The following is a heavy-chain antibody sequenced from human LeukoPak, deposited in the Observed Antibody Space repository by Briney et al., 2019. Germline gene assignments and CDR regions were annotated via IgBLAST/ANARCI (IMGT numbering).Heavy chain of an antibody. Sequence: GGSLRLSCAASGFTFSSYGMHWVRQAPGKGLEWVAFIRYDGSNKYYADSVKGRFTISRDNSKNTLYLQMNSLRAEDTAVYYCAKDKANYYGSGLGFDYWGQGTLVTVSS. CDR1: GFTFSSYG. V-gene: IGHV3-30*02. CDR2: IRYDGSNK. D-gene: IGHD3-10*01. CDR3: AKDKANYYGSGLGFDY. J-gene: IGHJ4*02.